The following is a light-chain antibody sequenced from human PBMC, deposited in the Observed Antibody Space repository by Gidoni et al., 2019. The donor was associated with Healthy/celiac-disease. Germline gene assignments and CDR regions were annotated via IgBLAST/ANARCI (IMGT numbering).Light chain of an antibody. V-gene: IGLV2-8*01. CDR1: RSDVGGYNY. CDR2: EVS. J-gene: IGLJ2*01. CDR3: SSYAGSNNLV. Sequence: QSALTQPPSTPGSPGQSVTISFTGTRSDVGGYNYVPWYQQHPGKAPKLMIYEVSKRPSGVPDRFSGSKSGNTASLTVSGLQAEDEADYYCSSYAGSNNLVFGGGTKLTVL.